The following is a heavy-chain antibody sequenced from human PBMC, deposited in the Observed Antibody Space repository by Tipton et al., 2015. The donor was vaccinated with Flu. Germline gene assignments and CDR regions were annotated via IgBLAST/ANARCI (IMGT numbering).Heavy chain of an antibody. CDR3: ARGPDIVVVPAAMGWFDP. J-gene: IGHJ5*02. CDR2: IIPIFRTA. CDR1: GGTFSSYA. D-gene: IGHD2-2*01. V-gene: IGHV1-69*18. Sequence: QVQLVQSGAEVKKPGSSVKVSCKASGGTFSSYAISWVRQAPGQGLEWMGRIIPIFRTANYAQKFQGRVTITADESTSTAYMELSSLRSEYTAVYYCARGPDIVVVPAAMGWFDPWGQGTLVTVSS.